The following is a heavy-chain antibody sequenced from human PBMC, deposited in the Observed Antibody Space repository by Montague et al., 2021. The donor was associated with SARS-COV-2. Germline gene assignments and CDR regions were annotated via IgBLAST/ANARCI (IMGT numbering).Heavy chain of an antibody. V-gene: IGHV3-48*03. CDR2: VSSSGGGSTK. D-gene: IGHD2-21*01. J-gene: IGHJ6*02. CDR3: ARDRDWDDWCGMDV. Sequence: SLRLSCAASGFIFSSYEMNWVRQAPGKGLEWISYVSSSGGGSTKHYTXSVKGRSTISRDNAKNSLYLQMNSLRVEDTAIYYCARDRDWDDWCGMDVWGQGTTVTVSS. CDR1: GFIFSSYE.